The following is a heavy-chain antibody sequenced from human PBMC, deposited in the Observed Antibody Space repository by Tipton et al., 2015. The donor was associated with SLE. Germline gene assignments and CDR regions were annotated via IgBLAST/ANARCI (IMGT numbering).Heavy chain of an antibody. CDR1: GGSISSGSYY. J-gene: IGHJ4*02. Sequence: LRLSCTVSGGSISSGSYYWSWIRQPAGKGLEWIGRIYTSGSTNYNPSLKSRVTISVDTSKNQFSLRLTSVTAADTAIYYCARRGGGYHRSADYRGQGTLVTVSS. D-gene: IGHD3-10*01. CDR2: IYTSGST. CDR3: ARRGGGYHRSADY. V-gene: IGHV4-61*02.